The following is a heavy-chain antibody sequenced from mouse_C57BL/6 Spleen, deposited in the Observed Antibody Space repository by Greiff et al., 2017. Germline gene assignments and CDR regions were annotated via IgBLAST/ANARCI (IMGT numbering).Heavy chain of an antibody. V-gene: IGHV1-59*01. CDR2: IDPSDSYT. J-gene: IGHJ4*01. Sequence: VQLQQPGAELVRPGTSVKLSCKASGYTFTSYWMHWVKQRPGQGLEWIGVIDPSDSYTNYNQKFKGKATLTVDTSSSTAYMQLSSLTSEDSAVYYCASAYYYGSTDYAMDYWGQGTSVTVSS. D-gene: IGHD1-1*01. CDR1: GYTFTSYW. CDR3: ASAYYYGSTDYAMDY.